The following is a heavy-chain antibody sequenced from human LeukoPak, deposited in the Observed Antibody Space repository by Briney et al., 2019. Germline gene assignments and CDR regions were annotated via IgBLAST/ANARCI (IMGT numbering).Heavy chain of an antibody. CDR3: AREGVVVVPVASNPKRQDDASDI. D-gene: IGHD2-2*01. CDR1: GFTFSDHY. V-gene: IGHV3-7*01. CDR2: IKQDASDI. Sequence: QPGGSLRLSCAASGFTFSDHYMTWIRQAPGKGLEWVANIKQDASDIYYADSVKGRFTISRDNAKNSVYLQMNSLRAEDTAVYYCAREGVVVVPVASNPKRQDDASDIWGQGTMVTVSS. J-gene: IGHJ3*02.